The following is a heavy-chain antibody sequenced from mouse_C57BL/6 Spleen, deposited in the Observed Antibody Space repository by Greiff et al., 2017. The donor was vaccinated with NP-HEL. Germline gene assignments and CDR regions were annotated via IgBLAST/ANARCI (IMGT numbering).Heavy chain of an antibody. CDR3: ARTGTLYAMDD. CDR2: IYPGDGDT. V-gene: IGHV1-82*01. Sequence: VQLHQSGPELVKPGASVKISCKASGYAFSSSWMNWVKQRPGKGLEWIGRIYPGDGDTNYNGKFKGKATRTADKSSSTAYMQLSSLTSEDSAVYCCARTGTLYAMDDWGQGTSVTVSS. J-gene: IGHJ4*01. CDR1: GYAFSSSW. D-gene: IGHD4-1*01.